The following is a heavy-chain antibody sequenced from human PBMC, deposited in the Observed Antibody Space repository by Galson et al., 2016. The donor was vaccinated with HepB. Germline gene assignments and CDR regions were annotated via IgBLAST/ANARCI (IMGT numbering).Heavy chain of an antibody. V-gene: IGHV3-21*01. CDR2: ISSSSSYI. D-gene: IGHD1-26*01. Sequence: LRLSCAASGFTFSSYSMNWVRQAPGKGLEWVSSISSSSSYIYYADSVKGRFTISRDNAKNSLYLQMNSLRAGDTAVYYCARGDIVGAIFDYWGQGTLVTVSS. CDR1: GFTFSSYS. J-gene: IGHJ4*02. CDR3: ARGDIVGAIFDY.